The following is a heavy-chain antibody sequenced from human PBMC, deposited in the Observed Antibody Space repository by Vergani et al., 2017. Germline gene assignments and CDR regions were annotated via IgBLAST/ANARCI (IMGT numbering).Heavy chain of an antibody. Sequence: QVQLVESGGGVVQPGRSLRLSCAASGFTFSSYAMHWVRQAPGKGLEWVAVISYDGSNKYYADSVKGRFTISRDNSKNTLYLQRNSLRAEDTAVYYCARDHGLVFDYWGQGTLVTVSS. CDR3: ARDHGLVFDY. CDR2: ISYDGSNK. V-gene: IGHV3-30*04. D-gene: IGHD3/OR15-3a*01. CDR1: GFTFSSYA. J-gene: IGHJ4*02.